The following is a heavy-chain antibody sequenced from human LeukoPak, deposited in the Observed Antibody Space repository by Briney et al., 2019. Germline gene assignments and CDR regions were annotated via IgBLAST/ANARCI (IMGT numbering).Heavy chain of an antibody. CDR2: IFCSGST. J-gene: IGHJ4*02. CDR1: GGSISSYY. D-gene: IGHD5-18*01. Sequence: KPSETLSLTCTVSGGSISSYYWSWIRQPPGKGLEWIGYIFCSGSTDYNSSLKSRATISVDTSKNQFSLKLSSVTAADTAVYYCARRGYIYGFFDYWGQGTLVTVSS. V-gene: IGHV4-59*06. CDR3: ARRGYIYGFFDY.